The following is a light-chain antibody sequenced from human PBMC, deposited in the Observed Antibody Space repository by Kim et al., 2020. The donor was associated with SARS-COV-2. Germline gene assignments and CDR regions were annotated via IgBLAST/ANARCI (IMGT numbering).Light chain of an antibody. J-gene: IGLJ2*01. CDR3: CSYGGTRNHVV. CDR2: EVS. V-gene: IGLV2-23*02. Sequence: QSALTQPASVSGSPGQSISISCTGSSTDVGNYNLVSWYQHHPGKAPKLIIYEVSQRPSGVSNRFSGSKSGDTASLTISGLQAEDEADYFCCSYGGTRNHVVFGGGTQLTV. CDR1: STDVGNYNL.